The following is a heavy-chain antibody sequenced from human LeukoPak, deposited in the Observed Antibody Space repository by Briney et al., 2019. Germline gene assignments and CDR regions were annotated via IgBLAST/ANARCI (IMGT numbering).Heavy chain of an antibody. CDR1: GFTVSSNY. CDR3: ARGGSYLSAFDI. J-gene: IGHJ3*02. Sequence: GGTLRLSCAASGFTVSSNYMSWVRQAPGKGLEWVSIIYSGGSTFYADSVKGRFTISRDNSKNTLYLQMNSLRAEDTAVYYCARGGSYLSAFDIWGQGTMVTVSS. D-gene: IGHD1-26*01. V-gene: IGHV3-53*01. CDR2: IYSGGST.